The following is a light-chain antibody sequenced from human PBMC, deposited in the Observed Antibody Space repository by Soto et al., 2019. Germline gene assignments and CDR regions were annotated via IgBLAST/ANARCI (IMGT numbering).Light chain of an antibody. V-gene: IGKV3-15*01. CDR1: QSVSNN. J-gene: IGKJ1*01. CDR3: QQYNNWWT. CDR2: HAS. Sequence: EVVMTQSPATLSVSPGERATLSCRASQSVSNNLAWFQQKPGQAPRLLIYHASTRATGIPARFSGSGSGTEFTLIISSLQSEDFAVYYCQQYNNWWTFGQGTEVDIK.